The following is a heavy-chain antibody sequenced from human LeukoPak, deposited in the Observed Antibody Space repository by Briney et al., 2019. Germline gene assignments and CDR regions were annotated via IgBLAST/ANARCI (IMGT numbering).Heavy chain of an antibody. CDR1: SGSITSYY. Sequence: SETLSLTCTVSSGSITSYYWSWIRQPPGKGLEWIGFIYYSGSPNYNPSLKSRITISIDTSKNQFSLKLTSVTAADTAVYYCARSENWVLNWFDPWGQGTLVTVSS. CDR2: IYYSGSP. V-gene: IGHV4-59*01. CDR3: ARSENWVLNWFDP. D-gene: IGHD7-27*01. J-gene: IGHJ5*02.